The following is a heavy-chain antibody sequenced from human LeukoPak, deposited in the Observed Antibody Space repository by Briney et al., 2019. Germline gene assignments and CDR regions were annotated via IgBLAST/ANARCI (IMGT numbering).Heavy chain of an antibody. CDR2: IWYDGSNK. CDR3: AYGDHLGPFDY. V-gene: IGHV3-33*01. CDR1: GFTFSSYG. D-gene: IGHD4-17*01. J-gene: IGHJ4*02. Sequence: GRSLRLSCAASGFTFSSYGVHWVRQAPGKGLEWVAVIWYDGSNKYYADSVKGRFTISRDNSKNTLYLQMNSLRAEDTAVYYCAYGDHLGPFDYWGQGTLVTVSS.